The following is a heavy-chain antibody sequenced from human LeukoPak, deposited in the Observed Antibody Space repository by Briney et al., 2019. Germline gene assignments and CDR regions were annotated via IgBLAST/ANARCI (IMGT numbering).Heavy chain of an antibody. CDR2: INWNGGST. V-gene: IGHV3-20*04. Sequence: GGSLRLSCAASGFTFDDYGMSWVRQAPGKGREWVSGINWNGGSTVYADSVKGRFTISRDNAKNSLYLQMNSLRAEDTALYYCARSHDYGDSSRYYYYMDVWGKGTTVTVSS. CDR1: GFTFDDYG. CDR3: ARSHDYGDSSRYYYYMDV. D-gene: IGHD4-17*01. J-gene: IGHJ6*03.